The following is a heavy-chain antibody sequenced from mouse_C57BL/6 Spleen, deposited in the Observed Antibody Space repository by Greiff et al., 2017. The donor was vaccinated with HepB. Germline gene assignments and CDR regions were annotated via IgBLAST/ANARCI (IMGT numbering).Heavy chain of an antibody. D-gene: IGHD4-1*01. V-gene: IGHV7-3*01. Sequence: EVKLVESGGGLVQPGGSLSLSCAASGFTFTDYYMSWVRQPPGKALEWLGFIRNKANGYTTEYSASVKGRFTISRDNSQSILYLQMNALRAEDSATYYCARYHLGLDYWGQGTTLTVSS. CDR2: IRNKANGYTT. J-gene: IGHJ2*01. CDR1: GFTFTDYY. CDR3: ARYHLGLDY.